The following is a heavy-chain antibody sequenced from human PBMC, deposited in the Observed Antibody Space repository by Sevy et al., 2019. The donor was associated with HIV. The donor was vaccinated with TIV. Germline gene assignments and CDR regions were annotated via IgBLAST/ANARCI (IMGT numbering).Heavy chain of an antibody. CDR3: ARDAGYCSSTSCYRGDYFDY. Sequence: GGSLRLSCAASGFTFNSYAMSWVRQAPGKGLEWVSSITGSGGTTYFADSVKGRFTISRDNAKKSLYLQMNNLRAEDTAVYYCARDAGYCSSTSCYRGDYFDYWGQGTLVTVSS. CDR2: ITGSGGTT. V-gene: IGHV3-23*01. CDR1: GFTFNSYA. D-gene: IGHD2-2*02. J-gene: IGHJ4*02.